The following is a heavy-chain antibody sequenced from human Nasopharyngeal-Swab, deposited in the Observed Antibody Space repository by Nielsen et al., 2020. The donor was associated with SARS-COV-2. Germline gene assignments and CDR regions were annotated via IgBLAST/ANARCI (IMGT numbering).Heavy chain of an antibody. CDR3: AAAIWFGELLGSY. CDR2: IKKDGGEK. J-gene: IGHJ4*02. Sequence: GESLKISCAASGFTFSTFWMSWVRQAPGKGLEWVANIKKDGGEKNYVDSVKGRFTISRDNAKNSLYLQMNSLRAEDTAVYYCAAAIWFGELLGSYWGQGTLVTVSS. D-gene: IGHD3-10*01. CDR1: GFTFSTFW. V-gene: IGHV3-7*03.